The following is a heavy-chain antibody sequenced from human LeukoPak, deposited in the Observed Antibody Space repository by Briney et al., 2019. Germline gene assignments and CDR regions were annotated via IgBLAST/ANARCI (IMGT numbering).Heavy chain of an antibody. J-gene: IGHJ4*02. Sequence: GESLRLSCAASGFSFSSYVMSWVRQAPGKGLEWVSAVSGSGGSTYSADSVKGRFTISRDNSKNMVYLQTSSLRAEDTAVYYCARAGSWSSRPYFDYWGQGILVSVSS. V-gene: IGHV3-23*01. CDR3: ARAGSWSSRPYFDY. CDR1: GFSFSSYV. D-gene: IGHD1-26*01. CDR2: VSGSGGST.